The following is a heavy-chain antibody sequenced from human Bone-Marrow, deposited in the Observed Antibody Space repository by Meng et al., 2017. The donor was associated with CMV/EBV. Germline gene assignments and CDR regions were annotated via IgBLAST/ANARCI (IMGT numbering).Heavy chain of an antibody. CDR1: GSIFHDYA. CDR3: AKDRILCSGTSCYSRYYYDFGMDA. D-gene: IGHD2-15*01. V-gene: IGHV3-23*01. J-gene: IGHJ6*02. CDR2: ISGGGRST. Sequence: GESLKISCAASGSIFHDYAMAWVRQAPGKGLEWVSTISGGGRSTYYADSVKGRFTISRDNSKDTVFLQMNSLRAQDTAVYFCAKDRILCSGTSCYSRYYYDFGMDAWGLGTTVTVSS.